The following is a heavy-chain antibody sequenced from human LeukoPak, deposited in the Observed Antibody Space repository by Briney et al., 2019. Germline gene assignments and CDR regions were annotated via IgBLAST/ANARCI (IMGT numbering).Heavy chain of an antibody. CDR1: GFSFSTKW. D-gene: IGHD1-26*01. J-gene: IGHJ5*02. V-gene: IGHV3-7*03. CDR3: AKRPSIIVGVSNWFDP. Sequence: GGSLRLSCAASGFSFSTKWMSWVRQAPGKGLEWVGNIHPHGREQYPVDSVKGRFTISRDNSKNTLYLQMNSLRAEDTAVYYCAKRPSIIVGVSNWFDPWGQGTLVTVSS. CDR2: IHPHGREQ.